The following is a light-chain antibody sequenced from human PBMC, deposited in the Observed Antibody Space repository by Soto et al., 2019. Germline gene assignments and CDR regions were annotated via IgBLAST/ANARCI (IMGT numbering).Light chain of an antibody. J-gene: IGKJ1*01. CDR1: QSVRTY. CDR3: PPRTAWWT. V-gene: IGKV3-11*01. Sequence: SPGTRVLSRGGVDIGGCRASQSVRTYLAWYQQKPGQPPRLLIYDASTRATGIPARFIGSRSGADFTLPLSSIDPEAFPPNDCPPRTAWWTYTQGTKVDIK. CDR2: DAS.